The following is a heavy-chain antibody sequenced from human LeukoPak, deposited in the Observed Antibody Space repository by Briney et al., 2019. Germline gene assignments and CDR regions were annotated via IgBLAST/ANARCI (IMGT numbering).Heavy chain of an antibody. D-gene: IGHD3-9*01. CDR1: GFIFSSYA. V-gene: IGHV3-23*01. Sequence: GGSLRLSCAASGFIFSSYAMSWVREARGKGLEWVSDISGRGGSTDYADSVKGRFTISRDNSKNTLYLQMNSLRAEDTAVYYCAKGPYDILTGYYNHWYFDLWGRGTLVTVSS. CDR3: AKGPYDILTGYYNHWYFDL. J-gene: IGHJ2*01. CDR2: ISGRGGST.